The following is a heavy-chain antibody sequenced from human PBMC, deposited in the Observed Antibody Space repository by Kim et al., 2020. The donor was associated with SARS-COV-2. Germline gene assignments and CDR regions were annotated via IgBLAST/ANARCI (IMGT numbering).Heavy chain of an antibody. V-gene: IGHV3-74*03. CDR2: INSDGSRI. J-gene: IGHJ3*01. CDR1: GFTFSSYW. Sequence: GGSLRLSCAASGFTFSSYWMHWVRQAPGKGLVWVSRINSDGSRITYADSVKGRFTISRDNAKNTLFLQMNTLRTEDAAVYYCAREADLKPAAFAVWGQGTRV. CDR3: AREADLKPAAFAV.